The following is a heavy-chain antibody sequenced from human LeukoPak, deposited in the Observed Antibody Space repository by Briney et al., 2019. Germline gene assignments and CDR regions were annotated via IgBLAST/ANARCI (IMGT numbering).Heavy chain of an antibody. CDR1: GGSISSSSYY. V-gene: IGHV4-39*07. CDR2: ICYSGST. J-gene: IGHJ6*02. CDR3: ARDRLTSGMDV. Sequence: SETLSLTCTVSGGSISSSSYYWGWIRQPPGKGLEWIGSICYSGSTYYNPSLKSRVTISVDTSKNQFSLKLSSVTAADTAVYYCARDRLTSGMDVWGQGTTVTVSS.